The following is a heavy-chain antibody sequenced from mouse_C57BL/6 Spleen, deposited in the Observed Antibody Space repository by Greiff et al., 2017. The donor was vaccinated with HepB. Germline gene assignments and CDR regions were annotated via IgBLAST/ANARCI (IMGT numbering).Heavy chain of an antibody. V-gene: IGHV1-69*01. CDR1: GYTFTSYW. CDR2: IDPSDSYT. Sequence: QVQLQQPGAELVMPGASVKLSCKASGYTFTSYWMHWVKQRPGQGLEWIGEIDPSDSYTNYNQKFKGKSTLTEDKSSSTAYMQLSSLTSEDSAVYYCARGGDSSGYVRYFDYWGQGTTLTVSS. D-gene: IGHD3-2*02. J-gene: IGHJ2*01. CDR3: ARGGDSSGYVRYFDY.